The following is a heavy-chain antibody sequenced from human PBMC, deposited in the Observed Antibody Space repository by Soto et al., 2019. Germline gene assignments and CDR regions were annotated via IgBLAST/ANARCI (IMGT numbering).Heavy chain of an antibody. CDR3: ARVAPNYSYAMDV. V-gene: IGHV3-66*01. J-gene: IGHJ6*02. D-gene: IGHD5-12*01. CDR1: GFAVSSNY. Sequence: EVQLVESGGGLVQPGGSLRLSCAASGFAVSSNYMSWVRQAPSKGLEWVAVIYSAGSTYYAGSVKGRFTISRDTSKNTLYLQMNSLRAEDTAVYYCARVAPNYSYAMDVWGQGTTVTVSS. CDR2: IYSAGST.